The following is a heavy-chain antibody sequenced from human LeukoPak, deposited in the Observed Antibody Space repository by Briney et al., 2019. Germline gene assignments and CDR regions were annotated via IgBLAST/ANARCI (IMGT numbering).Heavy chain of an antibody. CDR3: ARGVAVAGIRRFDP. Sequence: SETLSLTCTVSGGSISSYYWSWIRQPPGKGLEWIGYIYYSGSTNYNPSLKSRVTISVDTSKNQFSLKLSSVTAADTAVYYCARGVAVAGIRRFDPWGQGTLVTVSS. CDR2: IYYSGST. V-gene: IGHV4-59*01. J-gene: IGHJ5*02. D-gene: IGHD6-19*01. CDR1: GGSISSYY.